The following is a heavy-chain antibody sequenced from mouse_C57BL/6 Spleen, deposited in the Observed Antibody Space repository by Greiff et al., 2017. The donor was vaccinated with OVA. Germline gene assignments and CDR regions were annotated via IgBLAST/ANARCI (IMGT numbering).Heavy chain of an antibody. D-gene: IGHD2-1*01. V-gene: IGHV3-6*01. Sequence: DVQLVESGPGLVKPSQSLSLTCSVTGYSITSGYYWNWIRQFPGNKLEWMGYISYDGSNNYNPSLKNRISITRDTSKNQFFLKLNSVTTEDTATYYCARGGGNYPFDYWGQGTTLTVSS. CDR1: GYSITSGYY. J-gene: IGHJ2*01. CDR3: ARGGGNYPFDY. CDR2: ISYDGSN.